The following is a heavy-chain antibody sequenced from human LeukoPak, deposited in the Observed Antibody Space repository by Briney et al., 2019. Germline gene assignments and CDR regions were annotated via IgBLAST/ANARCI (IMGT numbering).Heavy chain of an antibody. CDR3: AKDVDQWLGSGAFDI. D-gene: IGHD6-19*01. Sequence: PGGSLRLSCAASGFAFSSFAMSWVRQAPGKGLEWVSIIGKSGDSIYYADSVKGRFTISRDNAKNSLYLQMNSLRAEDTALYYCAKDVDQWLGSGAFDIWGQGTMVTVSS. CDR2: IGKSGDSI. J-gene: IGHJ3*02. CDR1: GFAFSSFA. V-gene: IGHV3-23*01.